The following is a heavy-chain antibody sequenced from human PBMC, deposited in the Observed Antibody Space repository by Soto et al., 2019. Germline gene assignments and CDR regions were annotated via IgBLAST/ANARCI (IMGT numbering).Heavy chain of an antibody. V-gene: IGHV3-66*02. CDR2: IYSGGST. CDR3: AKDRQYCSGGSCYYMDV. Sequence: GGSLRLSCAASGFTVSSNYMSWVRQAPGKGLEWVSVIYSGGSTYYADSVKGRFTISRDNSENTLYLQMNSLRAEDTAVYYCAKDRQYCSGGSCYYMDVWGKGTTVTVSS. CDR1: GFTVSSNY. D-gene: IGHD2-15*01. J-gene: IGHJ6*03.